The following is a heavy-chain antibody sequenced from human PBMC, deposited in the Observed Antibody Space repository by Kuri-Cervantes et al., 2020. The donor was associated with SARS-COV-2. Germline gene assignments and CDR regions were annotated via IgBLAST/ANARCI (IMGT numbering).Heavy chain of an antibody. J-gene: IGHJ3*02. CDR3: AREMTTVTTSGAFDI. V-gene: IGHV1-69*13. CDR1: GGTFSSYA. CDR2: IIPIFGTA. Sequence: SVKVSCKASGGTFSSYAISWVRQAPGQGLEWMGGIIPIFGTANYAQKFQGRVTITADESTSTAYMELSSLRSEDTAVYYCAREMTTVTTSGAFDIWGQGTMVTVSS. D-gene: IGHD4-17*01.